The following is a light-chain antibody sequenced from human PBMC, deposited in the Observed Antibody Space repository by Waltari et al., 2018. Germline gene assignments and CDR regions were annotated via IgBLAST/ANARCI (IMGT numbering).Light chain of an antibody. V-gene: IGLV5-45*01. CDR3: MILHNNAVV. CDR2: YKSDSDK. J-gene: IGLJ3*02. Sequence: PGSPPQFVVKYKSDSDKPGGSGVPSRFSASRDTSANAGILRISGLQPEDEADYYCMILHNNAVVFGGGNKLTVL.